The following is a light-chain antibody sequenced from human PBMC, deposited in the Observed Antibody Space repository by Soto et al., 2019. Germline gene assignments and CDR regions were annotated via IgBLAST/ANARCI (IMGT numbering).Light chain of an antibody. V-gene: IGLV2-14*01. J-gene: IGLJ1*01. CDR3: NSYTSSSSYV. CDR2: EVS. CDR1: SSDVGGYNY. Sequence: QSVRTQPASVSVSPGQSITISCTGTSSDVGGYNYVSWYQQHPGKAPKLMISEVSNRPSGVSNRFSGSKSGNTASLTISGLQAEDEADYYCNSYTSSSSYVFGTGTKVTVL.